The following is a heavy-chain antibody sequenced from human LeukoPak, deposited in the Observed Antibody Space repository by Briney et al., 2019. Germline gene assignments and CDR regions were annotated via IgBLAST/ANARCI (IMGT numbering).Heavy chain of an antibody. J-gene: IGHJ4*02. D-gene: IGHD3-16*01. CDR1: GGSISSGGYY. V-gene: IGHV4-31*03. Sequence: PSETLSLTCTVSGGSISSGGYYWSWIRQHPGKGLEWIGYIYYSGSTYYNPSLKSRVTISVDTSKNQFSLKLSSVTAADTAVYYCARILRFVPHYYFDYWGQGTLVTVSS. CDR2: IYYSGST. CDR3: ARILRFVPHYYFDY.